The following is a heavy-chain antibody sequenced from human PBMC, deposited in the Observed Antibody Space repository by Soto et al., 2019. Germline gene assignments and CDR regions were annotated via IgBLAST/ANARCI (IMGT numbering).Heavy chain of an antibody. Sequence: EVHLVESGGGLVQPGRSLRLSCAASGFTFDHYAMHWVRHAPGKRLEWVSGINWNSGSVRYADSVKGRFTISRDNAKNTLYLQMNSLRVEDTAGYYCAKGVSLRGWGYLVVDDWGQGALVSVSS. V-gene: IGHV3-9*01. D-gene: IGHD2-15*01. CDR1: GFTFDHYA. CDR2: INWNSGSV. J-gene: IGHJ4*02. CDR3: AKGVSLRGWGYLVVDD.